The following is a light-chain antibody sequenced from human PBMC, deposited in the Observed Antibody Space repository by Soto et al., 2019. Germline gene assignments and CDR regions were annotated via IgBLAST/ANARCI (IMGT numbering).Light chain of an antibody. V-gene: IGKV1-27*01. Sequence: DIQMTQSPSSLFASVGDRVTITCRASQDISNYLAWYQQKPGKVPKLLIYAASTLQSGVPSRFSGSGSGTDFTLTISSLQPEDVATYYCQKYNSAPWTFGQGTKVEIK. CDR3: QKYNSAPWT. CDR1: QDISNY. CDR2: AAS. J-gene: IGKJ1*01.